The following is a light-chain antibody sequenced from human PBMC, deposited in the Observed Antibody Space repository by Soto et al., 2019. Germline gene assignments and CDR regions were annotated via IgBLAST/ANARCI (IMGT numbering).Light chain of an antibody. V-gene: IGLV2-14*03. CDR3: SSYTDSSNYV. J-gene: IGLJ1*01. Sequence: QSVLTQPASVSGSPGQSSTISCTGSFSDVGPHDYVSWYQQHPGKAPKLVIYDVTNRPSGVSSRFSGSRSGNTASLTISGLQAEDEADYYCSSYTDSSNYVFGTGTKVTVL. CDR1: FSDVGPHDY. CDR2: DVT.